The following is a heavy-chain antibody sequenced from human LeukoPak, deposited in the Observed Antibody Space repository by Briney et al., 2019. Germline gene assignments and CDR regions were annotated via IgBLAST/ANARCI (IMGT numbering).Heavy chain of an antibody. D-gene: IGHD6-6*01. CDR3: ARGRERNVVDY. CDR2: INTKTGNP. J-gene: IGHJ4*02. V-gene: IGHV7-4-1*02. Sequence: ASVTVSCKASGYTFTKYAMNWVRQAPGQGLEWMGWINTKTGNPTYAQGFTGRFVFSLDTSVSTAYLQISSLKAEDTAVYYCARGRERNVVDYWGQGTLVTVSS. CDR1: GYTFTKYA.